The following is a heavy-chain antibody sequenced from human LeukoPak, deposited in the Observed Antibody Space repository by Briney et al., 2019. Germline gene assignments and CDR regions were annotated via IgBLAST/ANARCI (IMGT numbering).Heavy chain of an antibody. Sequence: GGSLRLSCAASGFTFRSYWMSWVRQAPGKGLEWVAVISYDGSNKYYADSVKGRFTISRDNSKNTLYLQMNSLRAEDTAVYYCPKVGAPTTGTTWGENTYSGRDGWGQGTT. CDR1: GFTFRSYW. V-gene: IGHV3-30*18. D-gene: IGHD1-1*01. CDR3: PKVGAPTTGTTWGENTYSGRDG. J-gene: IGHJ6*02. CDR2: ISYDGSNK.